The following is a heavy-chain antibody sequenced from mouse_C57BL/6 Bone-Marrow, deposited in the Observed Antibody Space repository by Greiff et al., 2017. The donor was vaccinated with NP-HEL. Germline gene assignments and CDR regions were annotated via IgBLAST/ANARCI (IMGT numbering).Heavy chain of an antibody. Sequence: VQLQQSGAELVKPGASVKLSCKASGYTFTEYTIHWVKQRSGQGLEWIGWFYPGSGSIKYNEKFKDKATLTADKSSSTVYMELSRLTSEDSAVYFCARNEGDYGSSYYYAMDYWGQGTSVTVSS. CDR1: GYTFTEYT. D-gene: IGHD1-1*01. CDR2: FYPGSGSI. V-gene: IGHV1-62-2*01. J-gene: IGHJ4*01. CDR3: ARNEGDYGSSYYYAMDY.